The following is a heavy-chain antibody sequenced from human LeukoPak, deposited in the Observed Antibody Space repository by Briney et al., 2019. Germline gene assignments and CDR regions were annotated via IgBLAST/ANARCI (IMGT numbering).Heavy chain of an antibody. J-gene: IGHJ4*02. CDR1: GFTFSSYA. CDR3: ARDLANPMIVVVITLGY. V-gene: IGHV3-23*01. CDR2: ISGSGGST. D-gene: IGHD3-22*01. Sequence: GGSLRLSCAASGFTFSSYAMSWVRQAPGKGLEWVSAISGSGGSTYYADSVKGRFTISRDNSKNTLYLQMNSLRAEDTAVYYCARDLANPMIVVVITLGYWGQGTLVTVSS.